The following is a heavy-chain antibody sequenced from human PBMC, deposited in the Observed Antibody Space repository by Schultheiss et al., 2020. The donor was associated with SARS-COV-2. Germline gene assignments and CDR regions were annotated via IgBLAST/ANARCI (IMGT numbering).Heavy chain of an antibody. D-gene: IGHD6-19*01. Sequence: GESLKISCAASGFTFSSYAMHWVRQAPGKGLEWVANIKQDGSEQYYVDSVKGRFTISRDNAKNSLYLQMNSLRAEDTAVYYCARDGCSSGWYPNWFDPWGQGTLVTVSS. CDR3: ARDGCSSGWYPNWFDP. J-gene: IGHJ5*02. CDR1: GFTFSSYA. CDR2: IKQDGSEQ. V-gene: IGHV3-7*01.